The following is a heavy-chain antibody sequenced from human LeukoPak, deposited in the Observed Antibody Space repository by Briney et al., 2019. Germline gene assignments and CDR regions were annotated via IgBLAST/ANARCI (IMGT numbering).Heavy chain of an antibody. V-gene: IGHV3-21*01. CDR2: ISSSSSYI. D-gene: IGHD6-19*01. CDR1: GFTFSSYS. CDR3: ARVHAVAGNNWFDP. J-gene: IGHJ5*02. Sequence: GGSLRLSCAASGFTFSSYSMNWVRQAPGKGLEWVSSISSSSSYIYYADSVKGRFTISRDNAKNSLYLQMNSLRAEDTAVYYCARVHAVAGNNWFDPWGQGTLVTVSS.